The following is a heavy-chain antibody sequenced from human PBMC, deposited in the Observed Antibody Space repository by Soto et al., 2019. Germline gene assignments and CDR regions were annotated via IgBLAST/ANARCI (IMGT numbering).Heavy chain of an antibody. CDR1: GFTFSDYA. J-gene: IGHJ3*01. Sequence: QVRLVESGGGVVRPGTSLRLSCAASGFTFSDYAFHWVRQAPCKGLEWVAVISDNARTRYFADSVKGRFTVSRDTSDSTLHLHMTSLRTEDTGVYFCARDPGGYPLGTFNVWGQGTTVIVSS. D-gene: IGHD2-8*02. CDR2: ISDNARTR. CDR3: ARDPGGYPLGTFNV. V-gene: IGHV3-30-3*01.